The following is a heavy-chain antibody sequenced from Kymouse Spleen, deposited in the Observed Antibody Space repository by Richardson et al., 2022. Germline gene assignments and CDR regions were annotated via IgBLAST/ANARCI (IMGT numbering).Heavy chain of an antibody. CDR1: GFTVSSNY. CDR3: ARGGGYNWNYSAYAFDI. CDR2: IYSCGST. Sequence: EVQLVESGGGLIQPGGSLRLSCAASGFTVSSNYMSWVRQAPGKGLEWVSVIYSCGSTYYADSVKGRFTISRDNSKNTLYLQMNSLRAEDTAVYYCARGGGYNWNYSAYAFDIWGQGTMVTVSS. J-gene: IGHJ3*02. V-gene: IGHV3-66*03. D-gene: IGHD1-7*01.